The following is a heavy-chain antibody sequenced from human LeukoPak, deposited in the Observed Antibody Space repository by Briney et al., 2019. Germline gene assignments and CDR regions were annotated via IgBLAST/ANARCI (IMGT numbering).Heavy chain of an antibody. Sequence: GGSLRLSCAGSGCTVSSNYMSWVRQAPGKGLEWVSVIYSGGSTYYADSVKGRFTISRDNSKNTLYLQMNSLRAEDTAVYYCARETRQLWSNNWFDPWGQGTLVTVSS. CDR3: ARETRQLWSNNWFDP. J-gene: IGHJ5*02. V-gene: IGHV3-66*02. D-gene: IGHD5-18*01. CDR1: GCTVSSNY. CDR2: IYSGGST.